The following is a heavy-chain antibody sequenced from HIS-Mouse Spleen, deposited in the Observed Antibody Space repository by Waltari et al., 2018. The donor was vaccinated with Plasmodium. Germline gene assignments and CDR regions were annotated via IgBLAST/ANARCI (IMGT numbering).Heavy chain of an antibody. CDR1: GFRFVYYA. Sequence: EVQLVESGGGLVKHGGALGLPCAASGFRFVYYALHWVRQAPGKGLEWVSSISSSSSYIYYADSVKGRFTISRDNAKNSLYLQMNSLRAEDTAVYYCAREDILTGYYNDYWYFDLWGRGSLVTVSS. V-gene: IGHV3-21*01. CDR3: AREDILTGYYNDYWYFDL. CDR2: ISSSSSYI. D-gene: IGHD3-9*01. J-gene: IGHJ2*01.